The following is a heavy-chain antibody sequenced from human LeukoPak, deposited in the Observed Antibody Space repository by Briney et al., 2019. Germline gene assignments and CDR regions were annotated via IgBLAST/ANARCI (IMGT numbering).Heavy chain of an antibody. CDR3: ARAKKAAGFIDY. V-gene: IGHV1-2*02. CDR1: GYTFTGYY. CDR2: INPNSGGT. D-gene: IGHD6-13*01. J-gene: IGHJ4*02. Sequence: ASVKVSCKASGYTFTGYYMHWLRQAPGQGLEWMGWINPNSGGTNYAQKFQGRVTMTRDTSISTAYMELSRLRSDDTAVYYCARAKKAAGFIDYWGQGPLVTVSS.